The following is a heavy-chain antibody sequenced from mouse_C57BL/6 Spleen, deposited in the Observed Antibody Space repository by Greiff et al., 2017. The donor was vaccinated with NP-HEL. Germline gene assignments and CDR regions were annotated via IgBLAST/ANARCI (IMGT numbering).Heavy chain of an antibody. J-gene: IGHJ1*03. CDR3: ARNYYGSSPNWYFDV. CDR1: GCTFTSYW. V-gene: IGHV1-69*01. Sequence: QVQLQQPGAELVMPGASVKLSCKASGCTFTSYWMHWVKQRPGQGLEWIGEIDPSDSYTNYNQKFKGKSTLTVDKSSSTAYMQLSSLTSEDSAVYYCARNYYGSSPNWYFDVWGTGTTVTVSS. CDR2: IDPSDSYT. D-gene: IGHD1-1*01.